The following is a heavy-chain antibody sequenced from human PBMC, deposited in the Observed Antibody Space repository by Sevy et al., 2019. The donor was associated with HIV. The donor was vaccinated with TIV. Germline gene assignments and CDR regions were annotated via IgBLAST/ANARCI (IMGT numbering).Heavy chain of an antibody. CDR3: ARHERWELLSNDAFDI. CDR2: IYPGDSDT. J-gene: IGHJ3*02. D-gene: IGHD1-26*01. Sequence: GESLKISCKGSGYSFTSYWIGWVRQMPGKGLEWMGIIYPGDSDTRYSPSFQGQVTISADKSISTAYLQWGSRKASETVMYYCARHERWELLSNDAFDIWGQGTMVTVSS. CDR1: GYSFTSYW. V-gene: IGHV5-51*01.